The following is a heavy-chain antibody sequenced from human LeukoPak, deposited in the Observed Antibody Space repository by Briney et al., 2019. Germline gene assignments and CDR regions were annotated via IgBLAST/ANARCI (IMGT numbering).Heavy chain of an antibody. CDR2: ISGSGGST. CDR1: GGSITSPY. V-gene: IGHV3-23*01. Sequence: PSATLSLTCAVFGGSITSPYWWTWVRQAPGKGLEWVSAISGSGGSTYYADSVKGRFTISRDNSKNTLYLQMNSLRAEDTAVYFCAKSIGAVGDFWGQGTLVTVSA. D-gene: IGHD6-13*01. CDR3: AKSIGAVGDF. J-gene: IGHJ4*02.